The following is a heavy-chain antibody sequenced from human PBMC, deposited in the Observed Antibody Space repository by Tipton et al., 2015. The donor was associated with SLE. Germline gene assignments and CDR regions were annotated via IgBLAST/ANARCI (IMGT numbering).Heavy chain of an antibody. CDR3: AKDLLASYYYDSSGYYQPAFDI. CDR1: GFTFDDYT. CDR2: TSGSGDST. Sequence: SLRLSCAASGFTFDDYTMHWVRLAPGKGLEWVSTTSGSGDSTYFADSVKGRFTISRDNSKNTLYLQMHSLRAEDTAAYYCAKDLLASYYYDSSGYYQPAFDIWGQGTMVTVSS. J-gene: IGHJ3*02. V-gene: IGHV3-23*01. D-gene: IGHD3-22*01.